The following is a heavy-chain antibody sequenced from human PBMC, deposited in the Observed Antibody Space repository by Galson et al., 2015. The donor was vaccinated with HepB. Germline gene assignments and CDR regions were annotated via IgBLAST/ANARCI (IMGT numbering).Heavy chain of an antibody. CDR2: ISYDGSNK. D-gene: IGHD3-22*01. V-gene: IGHV3-30*04. Sequence: SLRLSCAASGFSFSSYAMHWVRQAPGKGLEWVAVISYDGSNKYYADSVKGRFTISRDNSRNTLYLQMNSLRAEDTAVYYCARDVPTGYYDSSGHYNNYYYGMDGWGQGTTVTASS. CDR3: ARDVPTGYYDSSGHYNNYYYGMDG. CDR1: GFSFSSYA. J-gene: IGHJ6*02.